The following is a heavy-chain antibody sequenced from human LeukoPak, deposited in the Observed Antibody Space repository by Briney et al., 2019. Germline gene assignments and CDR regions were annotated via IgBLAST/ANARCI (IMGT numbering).Heavy chain of an antibody. Sequence: GGSLRLSCAASGFTFSSYAMSWVRQVSGKGLEWVSVISGSGGSTYYADSVKGRFTISRDNSKNTLYLQMNSLRAEDTAVYYCARDGRHTGPFDYWGQGTLVTVSS. D-gene: IGHD2-8*02. V-gene: IGHV3-23*01. CDR2: ISGSGGST. CDR3: ARDGRHTGPFDY. J-gene: IGHJ4*02. CDR1: GFTFSSYA.